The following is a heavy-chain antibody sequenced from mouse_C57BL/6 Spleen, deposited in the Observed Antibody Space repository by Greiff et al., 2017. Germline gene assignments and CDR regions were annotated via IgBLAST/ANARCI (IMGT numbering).Heavy chain of an antibody. CDR1: GYTFTSYW. CDR3: ARSELMGGNSMYY. J-gene: IGHJ4*01. CDR2: IDPSDSYT. V-gene: IGHV1-69*01. Sequence: QVQLQQPGAELVMPGASVKLSCTASGYTFTSYWMHWVKQRPGQGLEWIGEIDPSDSYTNYNQKFQGKSTFTVDKSSSTAYMQLIRLTSEGSAVYYFARSELMGGNSMYYWGQGTSVTVSS. D-gene: IGHD1-1*02.